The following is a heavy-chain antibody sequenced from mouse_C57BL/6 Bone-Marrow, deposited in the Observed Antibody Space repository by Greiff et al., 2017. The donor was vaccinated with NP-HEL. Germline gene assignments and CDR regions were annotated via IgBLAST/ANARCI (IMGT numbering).Heavy chain of an antibody. J-gene: IGHJ3*01. V-gene: IGHV10-1*01. Sequence: EVQVVESGGGLVQPKGSLKLSCAASGFSFNTYAMNWVRQAPGKGLEWVARIRSKSNNYATYYADSVKDRFTISRDDSESMLYLQMNNLKTEDTAMYYGVSDSNYKPSPYWGKGTLVTVSA. D-gene: IGHD2-5*01. CDR3: VSDSNYKPSPY. CDR1: GFSFNTYA. CDR2: IRSKSNNYAT.